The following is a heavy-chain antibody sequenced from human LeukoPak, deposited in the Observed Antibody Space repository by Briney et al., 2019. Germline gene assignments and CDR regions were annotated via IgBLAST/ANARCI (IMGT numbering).Heavy chain of an antibody. CDR3: ARGGRSGWYDWFDP. D-gene: IGHD6-19*01. V-gene: IGHV4-34*01. CDR2: INHSGST. CDR1: GGSFSGYY. Sequence: SETLSLTCAVYGGSFSGYYWSWIRQPPGKGLGWIGEINHSGSTNYNPSLKSRVTISVDTSKNQFSLKLSSVTAADTAVYYCARGGRSGWYDWFDPWGQGTLVTVSS. J-gene: IGHJ5*02.